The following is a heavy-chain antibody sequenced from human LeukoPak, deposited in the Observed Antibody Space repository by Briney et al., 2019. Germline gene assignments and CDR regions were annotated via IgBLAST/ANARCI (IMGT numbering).Heavy chain of an antibody. CDR2: IYPAGGWT. V-gene: IGHV1-46*01. CDR1: GASFTNYY. J-gene: IGHJ5*02. D-gene: IGHD2-2*01. Sequence: ASVKVSCKASGASFTNYYIHWVRQAPGQGFEWVGLIYPAGGWTNYAQKFRGRVTMTTDTSTSTVYMELSSLRSEDTAVYYCARDMPHNCFDPWGQGTLVTVSP. CDR3: ARDMPHNCFDP.